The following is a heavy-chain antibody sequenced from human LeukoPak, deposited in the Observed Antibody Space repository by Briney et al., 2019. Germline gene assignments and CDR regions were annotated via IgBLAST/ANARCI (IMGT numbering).Heavy chain of an antibody. Sequence: PGASLTLSCAASGFTFSSYSRNWIRQALGKGLEWVSSISTSGSYIYYANSVKGGFTISIDTVKNSLYLQMNSLRAEDTAVYYCARVPAGVIGMKDAFDIWGQGKMVTVSS. D-gene: IGHD3-16*02. J-gene: IGHJ3*02. CDR2: ISTSGSYI. CDR3: ARVPAGVIGMKDAFDI. V-gene: IGHV3-21*01. CDR1: GFTFSSYS.